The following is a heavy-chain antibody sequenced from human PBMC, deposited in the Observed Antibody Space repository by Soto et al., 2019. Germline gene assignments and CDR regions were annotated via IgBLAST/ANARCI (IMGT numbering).Heavy chain of an antibody. Sequence: QVQLVQSGAEVKKPGSSVKVSCKASGGSFRREAINWVRQAPGQGPEWMGGILPFFGTADYAQKFHGRVTLTADVSTTTVYIEVVSLRFEDTALYYCARRRELGGNSDAFDVWGQGTMGIVSS. J-gene: IGHJ3*01. V-gene: IGHV1-69*12. D-gene: IGHD1-1*01. CDR1: GGSFRREA. CDR3: ARRRELGGNSDAFDV. CDR2: ILPFFGTA.